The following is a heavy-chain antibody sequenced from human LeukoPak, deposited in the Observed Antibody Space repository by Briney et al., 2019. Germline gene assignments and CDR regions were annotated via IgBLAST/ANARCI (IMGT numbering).Heavy chain of an antibody. CDR3: ARDCGGDCPPEDYYGMDV. V-gene: IGHV3-21*01. CDR2: IRSNSSYI. D-gene: IGHD2-21*02. CDR1: GFTFSSYS. J-gene: IGHJ6*02. Sequence: GGSLRLSCAASGFTFSSYSMNWVRQAPGKGLEWVSSIRSNSSYIYDADSVKGRFTISRDNAKNSLYLQMNSLRAEDTAVYYCARDCGGDCPPEDYYGMDVWGQGTTVTVSS.